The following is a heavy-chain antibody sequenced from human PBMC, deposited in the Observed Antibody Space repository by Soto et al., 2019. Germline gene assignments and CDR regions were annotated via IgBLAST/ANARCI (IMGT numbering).Heavy chain of an antibody. CDR3: TTGSNSNDNYFDT. V-gene: IGHV4-39*01. D-gene: IGHD1-1*01. CDR1: GASISVHSYY. Sequence: KTSETLSLTCTVSGASISVHSYYWTWIRQPPGKGLEWIGSSYYSGTTYFNPSLKSRATISVDTSKNQFSLRLTSVTAADTALYYRTTGSNSNDNYFDTWGPGALATVSS. J-gene: IGHJ5*02. CDR2: SYYSGTT.